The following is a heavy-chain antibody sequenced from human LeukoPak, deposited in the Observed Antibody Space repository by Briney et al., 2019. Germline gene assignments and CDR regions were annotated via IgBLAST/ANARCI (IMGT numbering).Heavy chain of an antibody. CDR1: GYTFSTYP. V-gene: IGHV7-4-1*02. CDR2: INTNTGSP. CDR3: VRGIDTTGYFNY. Sequence: DSVKVSCKASGYTFSTYPLNWVRQAPGQGLEWMGWINTNTGSPAYAQGLTGRFVFSLDTSVSTAFLQISSLKAEDSALYYCVRGIDTTGYFNYWGQGTLVTVSS. D-gene: IGHD3-22*01. J-gene: IGHJ4*02.